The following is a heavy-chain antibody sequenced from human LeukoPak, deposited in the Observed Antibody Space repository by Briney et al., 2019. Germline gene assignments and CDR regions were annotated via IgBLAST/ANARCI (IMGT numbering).Heavy chain of an antibody. D-gene: IGHD6-19*01. CDR1: GYIFTNFG. J-gene: IGHJ4*01. V-gene: IGHV1-18*01. CDR3: ARDPPSSGWLFDY. CDR2: ISPYNGNR. Sequence: ASVTVSFTSSGYIFTNFGISWVRQAPGQGLEWLGWISPYNGNRNYAQKFQGRVTMTTDTSTTTAYMELRSLRSDDTAVYYCARDPPSSGWLFDYWGQGTLVTVSS.